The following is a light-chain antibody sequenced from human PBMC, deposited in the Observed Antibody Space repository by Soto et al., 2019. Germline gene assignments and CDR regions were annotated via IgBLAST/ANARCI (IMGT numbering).Light chain of an antibody. CDR1: SSDDGGYNY. Sequence: QSVLTQPRSVSGSPGQSVTISCTGTSSDDGGYNYVSWYQQHPGKAPKLMIYDVSKRPSGVPDRFSGSKSGNTASLTISGLQAEDEADYYCCSYAGSYTWVFGGGTKLTVL. V-gene: IGLV2-11*01. CDR3: CSYAGSYTWV. CDR2: DVS. J-gene: IGLJ3*02.